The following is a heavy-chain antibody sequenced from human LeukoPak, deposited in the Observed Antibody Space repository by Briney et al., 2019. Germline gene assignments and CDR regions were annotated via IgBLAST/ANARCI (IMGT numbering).Heavy chain of an antibody. V-gene: IGHV4-39*01. CDR2: IYYSGST. J-gene: IGHJ5*02. CDR3: ARHYPMVLLWFGELTSRFDP. CDR1: GGSISSSRYY. Sequence: SETLSLTCTVSGGSISSSRYYWGWIRQPPGKGLEWIGSIYYSGSTYYNPSLKSRVTISVDTSKNQFSLKLSSVTAADTAVYYCARHYPMVLLWFGELTSRFDPWGQGTLVTVSS. D-gene: IGHD3-10*01.